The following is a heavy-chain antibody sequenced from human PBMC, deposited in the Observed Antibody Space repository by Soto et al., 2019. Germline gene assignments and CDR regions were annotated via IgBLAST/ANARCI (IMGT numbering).Heavy chain of an antibody. Sequence: EVQLVESGGGLVQPGRSLRVSCAASGFTFDEYAMHWVRRVPGKGLEWVSSISWNGNIIGYAGSVKGRFTISRDNAKNSLYLQMNSLRPEDMALYFCAKGGPDAFCGGGRCYFDSWGQGTLVTVSS. CDR3: AKGGPDAFCGGGRCYFDS. J-gene: IGHJ4*02. D-gene: IGHD2-15*01. V-gene: IGHV3-9*03. CDR1: GFTFDEYA. CDR2: ISWNGNII.